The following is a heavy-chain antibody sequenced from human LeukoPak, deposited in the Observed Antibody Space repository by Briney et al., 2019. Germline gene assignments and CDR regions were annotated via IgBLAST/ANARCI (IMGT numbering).Heavy chain of an antibody. CDR1: GSTFSSYA. Sequence: SVKVSCKASGSTFSSYAISWVRQAPGQGLEWMGRIIPIFGTANYAQKFQGRVTITTDESTSTAYMELSSLRSEDTAVYYCASRRGYCYGTWDYWGQGTLVTVSS. D-gene: IGHD5-18*01. CDR2: IIPIFGTA. J-gene: IGHJ4*02. V-gene: IGHV1-69*05. CDR3: ASRRGYCYGTWDY.